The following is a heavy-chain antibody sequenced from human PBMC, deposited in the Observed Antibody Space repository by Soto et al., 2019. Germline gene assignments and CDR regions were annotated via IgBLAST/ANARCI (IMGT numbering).Heavy chain of an antibody. CDR3: AKDQASGQGSFDS. CDR2: ISYDGSNQ. J-gene: IGHJ4*02. V-gene: IGHV3-30*18. CDR1: GLPLIIYG. Sequence: VKLVESGGGVVQPGGSLRLSGPASGLPLIIYGMHWSPQAPDKGREWVALISYDGSNQYYADSVKGRFTISRDNSKNTLFLQMNSLRADDTAVYYCAKDQASGQGSFDSWGQGTLVTVSS.